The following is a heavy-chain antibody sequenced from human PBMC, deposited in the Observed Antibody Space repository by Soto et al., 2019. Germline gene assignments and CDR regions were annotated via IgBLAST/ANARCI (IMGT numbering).Heavy chain of an antibody. CDR1: GYTFTSYA. CDR2: INAGNGNT. Sequence: ASVKVSCKASGYTFTSYAMHWVRQAPGQRLEWMGWINAGNGNTKYSQKFQGRVTITRDTSASTAYMELSSLRSEDTAVYYCARELAYWGSDCPGYWFDPWGKGTLVTVSS. V-gene: IGHV1-3*01. J-gene: IGHJ5*02. CDR3: ARELAYWGSDCPGYWFDP. D-gene: IGHD2-21*02.